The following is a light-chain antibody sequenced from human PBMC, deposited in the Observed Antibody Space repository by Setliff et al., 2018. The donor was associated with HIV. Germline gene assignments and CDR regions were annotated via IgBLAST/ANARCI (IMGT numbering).Light chain of an antibody. V-gene: IGLV2-23*02. Sequence: QSVLTQPASVSRSPGQSITLSCTGTSSDGGNYNLVSWYQLHPDRATKLMIYEVNKRPSGVSNRFSGSKSGNTASLTISGLPAGDEADYYCSSYARGRKYVFGTGDKV. CDR2: EVN. CDR3: SSYARGRKYV. J-gene: IGLJ1*01. CDR1: SSDGGNYNL.